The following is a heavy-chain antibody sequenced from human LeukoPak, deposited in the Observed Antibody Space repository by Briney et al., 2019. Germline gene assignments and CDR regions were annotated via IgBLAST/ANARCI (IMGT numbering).Heavy chain of an antibody. V-gene: IGHV1-46*01. Sequence: ASVTVSCKASVYTFTSYYMHWVRQAPGQGLEWMGIINPSGGSTSYAQKFQGRVTMTRDTSTSTVYMELSSLRSEDTAVYYCARDIYSYGQYFDYWGQGTLVTVSS. J-gene: IGHJ4*02. CDR3: ARDIYSYGQYFDY. CDR2: INPSGGST. D-gene: IGHD5-18*01. CDR1: VYTFTSYY.